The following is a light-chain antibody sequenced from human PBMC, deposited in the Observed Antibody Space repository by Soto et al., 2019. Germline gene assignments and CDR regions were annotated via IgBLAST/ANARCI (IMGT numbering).Light chain of an antibody. CDR1: RRVNSL. Sequence: IVMTQCPATLCVSXGERATLSSRTSRRVNSLLAGYQQKPGLAPRLXXYGASTRAHGGPARFSGSRSGPEFTRTINSLQSEDFAIYYGQPYNNWPLTFGGGTKVDIK. CDR2: GAS. CDR3: QPYNNWPLT. V-gene: IGKV3-15*01. J-gene: IGKJ4*01.